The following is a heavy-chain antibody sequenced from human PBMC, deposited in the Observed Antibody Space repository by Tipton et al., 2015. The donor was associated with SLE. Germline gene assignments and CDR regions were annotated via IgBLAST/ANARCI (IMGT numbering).Heavy chain of an antibody. D-gene: IGHD3-3*01. CDR3: ARSAIFGVIMGGYFDY. CDR1: GGSISFDY. CDR2: IYSSGDR. V-gene: IGHV4-4*07. J-gene: IGHJ4*02. Sequence: TLSLTCTVSGGSISFDYWSWIRQSAGRGLEWIGRIYSSGDRDYNPSLRSRVTMSVDTSKNQFSLKLSSVTAADTAVYYCARSAIFGVIMGGYFDYWGQGTLVTVSS.